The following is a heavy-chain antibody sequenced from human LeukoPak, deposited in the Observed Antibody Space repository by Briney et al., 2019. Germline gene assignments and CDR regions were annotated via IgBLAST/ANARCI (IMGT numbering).Heavy chain of an antibody. CDR1: GGSFSGYY. D-gene: IGHD4-17*01. J-gene: IGHJ4*02. CDR3: ARTQKNRDYGDYLFDY. Sequence: SETLSLTCAVYGGSFSGYYWSWIRQPPGKGLEWIGEINHSGSTYYNPSLKSRVTISVDTSKNQFSLKLSSVTAADTAVYYCARTQKNRDYGDYLFDYWGQGTLVTVSS. V-gene: IGHV4-34*01. CDR2: INHSGST.